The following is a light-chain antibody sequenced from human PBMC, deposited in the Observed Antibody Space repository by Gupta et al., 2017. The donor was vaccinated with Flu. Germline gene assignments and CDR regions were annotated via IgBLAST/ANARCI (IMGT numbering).Light chain of an antibody. CDR3: QTWGTGNWV. CDR1: SGHSSYA. J-gene: IGLJ3*02. V-gene: IGLV4-69*01. Sequence: VKITCTLSSGHSSYAIAWHQQQPEKGPRYLMKLNSDGSHSKGDGIPDRFSGSSSGAERYLTISSLQSEDEADYYCQTWGTGNWVFGGGTKLTVL. CDR2: LNSDGSH.